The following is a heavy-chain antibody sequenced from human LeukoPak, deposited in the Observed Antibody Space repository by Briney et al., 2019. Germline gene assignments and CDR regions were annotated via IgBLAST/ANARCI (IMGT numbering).Heavy chain of an antibody. CDR2: INSDGSST. Sequence: AGGSLRLSCAASGFTFSSYWMRWVRQAPGKGLVWVSRINSDGSSTSYADSVKGRFTISRDNAKNTLYLQMNSLRAEGTSVYYCAIGVQLVRYFDNWGQGPVVTVSS. V-gene: IGHV3-74*01. J-gene: IGHJ4*02. CDR3: AIGVQLVRYFDN. D-gene: IGHD6-13*01. CDR1: GFTFSSYW.